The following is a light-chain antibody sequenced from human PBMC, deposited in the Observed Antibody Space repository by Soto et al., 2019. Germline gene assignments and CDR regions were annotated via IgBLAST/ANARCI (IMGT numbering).Light chain of an antibody. Sequence: QPVLTQPPSVSGAPGQRVTISCTGSSSNIGAGYDVHWYQQLPGTAPKLLIYGNSNRPSGVPDRFSGSKSGTSASLAITGLQAEDDADYYCQSYDSSLSGYVFGGGTQLTVL. CDR3: QSYDSSLSGYV. CDR2: GNS. CDR1: SSNIGAGYD. J-gene: IGLJ2*01. V-gene: IGLV1-40*01.